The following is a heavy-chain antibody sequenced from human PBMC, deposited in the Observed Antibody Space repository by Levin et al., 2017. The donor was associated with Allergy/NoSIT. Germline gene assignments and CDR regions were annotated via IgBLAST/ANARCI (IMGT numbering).Heavy chain of an antibody. CDR1: GYNFANYW. D-gene: IGHD3-22*01. CDR2: IYPGDSDT. CDR3: ARRNYYDSSGYLDY. J-gene: IGHJ4*02. Sequence: GESLKISCRGSGYNFANYWIGWVRQMPGKGLEWMGIIYPGDSDTRYSPSFQGHVTISADKSISAAYLQWSSLKASDTAMYYCARRNYYDSSGYLDYWGQGTLVTVSS. V-gene: IGHV5-51*01.